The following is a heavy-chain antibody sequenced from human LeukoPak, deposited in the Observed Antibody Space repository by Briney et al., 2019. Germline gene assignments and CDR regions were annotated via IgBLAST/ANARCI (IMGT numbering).Heavy chain of an antibody. Sequence: SETLSLTCAVYGGSFSGYYWSWIRQPPGKGLEWIGEINHSGSTNYNPSLRSRVTISVDTSKNQFSLKLSSVTAADTAVYYCVRGYTYWGQGTLVTVSS. CDR2: INHSGST. V-gene: IGHV4-34*01. J-gene: IGHJ4*02. CDR3: VRGYTY. D-gene: IGHD5-18*01. CDR1: GGSFSGYY.